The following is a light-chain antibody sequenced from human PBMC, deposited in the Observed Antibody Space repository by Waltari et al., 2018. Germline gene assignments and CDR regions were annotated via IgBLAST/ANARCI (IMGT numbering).Light chain of an antibody. CDR3: QVWDSSSV. CDR2: ADS. J-gene: IGLJ3*02. CDR1: NLGSKL. V-gene: IGLV3-21*02. Sequence: SYALTQPRSVSVSPGQTARITCGGENLGSKLVQWYQQKRPQAPWLVIYADSERPSGIPERFSVSNSGNTATLTISGVEAGDEADYYCQVWDSSSVFGGGTRLTVL.